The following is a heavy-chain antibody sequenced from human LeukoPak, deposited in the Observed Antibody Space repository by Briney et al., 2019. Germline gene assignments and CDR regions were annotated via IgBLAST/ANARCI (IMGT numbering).Heavy chain of an antibody. CDR3: AKNGRGYSYFDY. V-gene: IGHV3-23*01. J-gene: IGHJ4*02. D-gene: IGHD3-22*01. CDR2: ISGSGGST. Sequence: GGSLRLSCAASGFSFSNHGMHWVRQAPGKGLEWVSAISGSGGSTYYADSVKGRFTISRDNSKNTLYLQMNSLRAEDTAVYYCAKNGRGYSYFDYWGQGTLVTVSS. CDR1: GFSFSNHG.